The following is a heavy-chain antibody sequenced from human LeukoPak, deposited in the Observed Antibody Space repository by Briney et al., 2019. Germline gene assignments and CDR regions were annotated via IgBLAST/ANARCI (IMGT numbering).Heavy chain of an antibody. J-gene: IGHJ4*02. V-gene: IGHV4-59*08. Sequence: SETLSLTCTVSGGSISSYYWSWIRQTPGKGLEWIGDIYYSGSTNYNPSLKSRVTISLDTSKNQFSLKLSSMTAADTAVYYCARQRVNKWNNLWSFDYWGQGTLVTVSS. CDR2: IYYSGST. CDR1: GGSISSYY. D-gene: IGHD1/OR15-1a*01. CDR3: ARQRVNKWNNLWSFDY.